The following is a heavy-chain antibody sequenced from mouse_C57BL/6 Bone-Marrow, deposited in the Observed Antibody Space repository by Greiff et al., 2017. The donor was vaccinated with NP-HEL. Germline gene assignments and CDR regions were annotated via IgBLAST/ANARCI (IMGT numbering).Heavy chain of an antibody. CDR2: ISDGGSYT. V-gene: IGHV5-4*01. CDR3: ARDIPFAY. J-gene: IGHJ3*01. Sequence: EVMLVESGGGLVKPGGSLKLSCAASGFTFSSYAMSWVRQTPEKRLEWVATISDGGSYTYYPDNVKGRFTISRDNAKNNLYLQMSHLKSEDTAMYYCARDIPFAYWGQGTLVTVSA. CDR1: GFTFSSYA.